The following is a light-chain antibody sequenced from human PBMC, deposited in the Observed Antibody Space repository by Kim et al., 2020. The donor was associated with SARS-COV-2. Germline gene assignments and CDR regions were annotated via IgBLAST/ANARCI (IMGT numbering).Light chain of an antibody. V-gene: IGLV2-14*03. CDR2: DVS. Sequence: GKSITISCYGTGRDVGGYNYVSWYQPHPGKAPKLIICDVSNRPSGVSNRFSGSKSGNTASLTISGLQAEDEADYYCSSYTSSFTPVFGGGTQLTVL. CDR1: GRDVGGYNY. CDR3: SSYTSSFTPV. J-gene: IGLJ2*01.